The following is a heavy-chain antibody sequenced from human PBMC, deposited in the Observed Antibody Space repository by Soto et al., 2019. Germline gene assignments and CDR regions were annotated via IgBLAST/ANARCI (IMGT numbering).Heavy chain of an antibody. CDR2: IDSNGRNS. CDR1: GFTFRNYY. J-gene: IGHJ1*01. Sequence: PGGSLRLSCAASGFTFRNYYMHWVRHAPGKGLVWVARIDSNGRNSVYADSVKGRFTISRDNANNTLFLQMDSLTAEDTAVYDCARGQYNLNYAGYWGQGTQVTVSA. V-gene: IGHV3-74*01. CDR3: ARGQYNLNYAGY. D-gene: IGHD1-7*01.